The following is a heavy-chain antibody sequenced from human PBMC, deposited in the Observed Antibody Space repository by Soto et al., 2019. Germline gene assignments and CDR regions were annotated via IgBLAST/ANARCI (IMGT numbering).Heavy chain of an antibody. CDR1: GFTFSSAS. J-gene: IGHJ6*02. V-gene: IGHV3-23*01. CDR2: IIDSGGYT. CDR3: AKETYYYYGMDV. Sequence: GGSLRLSWAASGFTFSSASMNWVRQAPGKGLEWVSAIIDSGGYTYYADSVKGRFTISRDNSKNTLYLQMNSLRAEDTALYYCAKETYYYYGMDVWGQGTTVTVSS.